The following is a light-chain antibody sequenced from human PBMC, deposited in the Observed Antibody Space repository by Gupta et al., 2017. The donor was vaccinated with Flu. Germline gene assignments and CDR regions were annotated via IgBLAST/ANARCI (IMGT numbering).Light chain of an antibody. CDR2: WAS. V-gene: IGKV4-1*01. Sequence: DIVMTQSPDSLAVSLGERATINCKSSQSVLYSSNNKNYLAWYQQKPGQPPKLLIYWASARESGVPERFSGSGSGTDFTLTISRLQAEDVAVYYCQHDVLTPNTFGHGTKVDI. J-gene: IGKJ3*01. CDR1: QSVLYSSNNKNY. CDR3: QHDVLTPNT.